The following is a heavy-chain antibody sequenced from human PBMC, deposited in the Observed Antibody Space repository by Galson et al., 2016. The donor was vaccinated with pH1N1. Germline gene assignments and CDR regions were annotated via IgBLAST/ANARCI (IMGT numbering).Heavy chain of an antibody. D-gene: IGHD3-22*01. CDR1: GDIFINYP. CDR2: IMPIFDKP. CDR3: ARGGGTYYQTYWYFNL. Sequence: SVKVSCKASGDIFINYPISWVRQAPGQGLEWMGGIMPIFDKPTYAQKFQGRVTITTDKSTSTTYMVLSSLRSKDTAVYYCARGGGTYYQTYWYFNLWGRGTLVTVSS. V-gene: IGHV1-69*05. J-gene: IGHJ2*01.